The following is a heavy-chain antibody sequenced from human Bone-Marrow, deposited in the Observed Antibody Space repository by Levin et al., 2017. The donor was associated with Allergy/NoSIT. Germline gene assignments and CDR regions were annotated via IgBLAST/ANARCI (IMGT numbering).Heavy chain of an antibody. CDR1: GGSVSSSDSH. J-gene: IGHJ3*01. Sequence: SETLSLTCTVSGGSVSSSDSHWSWIRQPPEKGLEWIGYISYSGATSYSPSLGSRAFISLDTPNNHFSLKMTSLTVAHTVMYFCVSDQTGTSAFDVWGQGTMFTDSS. D-gene: IGHD1-7*01. CDR3: VSDQTGTSAFDV. V-gene: IGHV4-30-4*01. CDR2: ISYSGAT.